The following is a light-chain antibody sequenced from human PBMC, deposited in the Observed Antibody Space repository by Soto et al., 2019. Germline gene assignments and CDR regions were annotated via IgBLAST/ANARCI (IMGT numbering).Light chain of an antibody. V-gene: IGLV1-44*01. Sequence: QSVLTQPPSASGTPVQRVTISCSGGSSNIGTYSVSWYQQFPGTAPRLLIYSDNQRPSGVPDRFSASKSGASASLAISGLQSEDEADFYYAAWDDSLNGCVFGTGTKSPS. CDR3: AAWDDSLNGCV. J-gene: IGLJ1*01. CDR1: SSNIGTYS. CDR2: SDN.